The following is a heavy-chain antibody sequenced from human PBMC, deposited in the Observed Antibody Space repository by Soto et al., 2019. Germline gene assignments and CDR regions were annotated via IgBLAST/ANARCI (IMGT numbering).Heavy chain of an antibody. CDR1: GFTFSSYA. V-gene: IGHV3-23*01. D-gene: IGHD6-19*01. CDR2: ISGSGGST. J-gene: IGHJ4*02. CDR3: ATHSSGWYGGDFDY. Sequence: EVQLLESGGGLVQPGGSLRLSCAASGFTFSSYAMSWVRQAPGKGLEWVSAISGSGGSTYYADSVKGRFTISRDNSKNTLCLQMNSLRAEDTAVYYCATHSSGWYGGDFDYWGQGALVTVSS.